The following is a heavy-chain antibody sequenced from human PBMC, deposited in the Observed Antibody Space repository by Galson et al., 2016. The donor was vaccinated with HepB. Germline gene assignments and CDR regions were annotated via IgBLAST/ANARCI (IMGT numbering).Heavy chain of an antibody. V-gene: IGHV1-69*13. J-gene: IGHJ5*02. CDR3: ARGPGTWFDP. CDR2: IIPIFLTT. D-gene: IGHD3-10*01. Sequence: SVKVSCKASGGTFNIHTINWVRQAPGQGLEWMGGIIPIFLTTNYAQKFQGRVTITADESTSTAYMELSSLRPDDTALYYCARGPGTWFDPWGQGTLVTVSS. CDR1: GGTFNIHT.